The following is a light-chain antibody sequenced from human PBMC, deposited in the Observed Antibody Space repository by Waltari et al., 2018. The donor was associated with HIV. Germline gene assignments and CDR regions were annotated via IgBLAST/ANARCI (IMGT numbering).Light chain of an antibody. CDR2: DVS. Sequence: DIQMTQSPSSLSASVGDRVTITCQASQHIATNLNWFQQKPGKAPKLLIYDVSKLETGVPSRFTGGGSGSTFTLTITSLRPEDIATYYCLQYDDLPLTFGGGTKVELK. CDR1: QHIATN. V-gene: IGKV1-33*01. CDR3: LQYDDLPLT. J-gene: IGKJ4*01.